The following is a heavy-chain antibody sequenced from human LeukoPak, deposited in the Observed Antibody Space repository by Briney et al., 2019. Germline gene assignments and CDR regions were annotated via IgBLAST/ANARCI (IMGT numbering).Heavy chain of an antibody. Sequence: PPETLSLTCTVSGGSITGYYWSWVRQPPGEGLEWIGYISDIGSTNSNPSLKSRITISVDTSKNQFSLQLRSVTAADTAFYYCARMHRYGRYWGQGALLTLSS. CDR2: ISDIGST. CDR3: ARMHRYGRY. J-gene: IGHJ4*02. CDR1: GGSITGYY. V-gene: IGHV4-59*01. D-gene: IGHD5-18*01.